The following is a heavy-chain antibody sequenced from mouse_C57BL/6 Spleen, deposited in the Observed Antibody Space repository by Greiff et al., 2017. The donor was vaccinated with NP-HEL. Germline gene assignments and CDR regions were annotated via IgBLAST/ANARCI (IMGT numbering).Heavy chain of an antibody. V-gene: IGHV5-12*01. CDR2: ISNGGGST. D-gene: IGHD1-1*01. CDR3: ARHYGSSYWYFDV. J-gene: IGHJ1*03. Sequence: EVKLVESGGGLVQPGGSLKLSCAASGFTFSDYYMYWVRQTPEKRLEWVAYISNGGGSTYYPDTVKGRFTISSDNAKNTLYLQMSRLKSEDTAMYYCARHYGSSYWYFDVWGTGTTVTVSS. CDR1: GFTFSDYY.